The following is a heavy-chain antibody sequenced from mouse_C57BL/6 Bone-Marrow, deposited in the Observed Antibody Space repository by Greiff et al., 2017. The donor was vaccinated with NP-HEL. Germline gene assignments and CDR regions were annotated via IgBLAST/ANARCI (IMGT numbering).Heavy chain of an antibody. V-gene: IGHV14-4*01. Sequence: VQLQQSGAELVRPGASVKLSCTASGFTIKDDYMHWVKQRPEQGLEWIGWIDPENGDTEYASKFQGKATITADTSSNTAYLQLSSLTSEDTAVDYCTTRPYYFDDWGQGTTLTVSS. J-gene: IGHJ2*01. CDR3: TTRPYYFDD. CDR1: GFTIKDDY. CDR2: IDPENGDT.